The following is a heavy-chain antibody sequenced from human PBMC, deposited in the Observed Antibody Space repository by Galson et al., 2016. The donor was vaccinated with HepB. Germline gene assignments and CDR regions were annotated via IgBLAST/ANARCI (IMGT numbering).Heavy chain of an antibody. J-gene: IGHJ2*01. Sequence: SLRLSCAASGFSVSRNYMSWVRQAPGKGLQWVSIISSDGRTYYADSVKGRFTISRDTSKSTLYLQMNSLRAEDTAVYYCVGERGVNSWSSWYFDLWGRGTLVTVSS. CDR3: VGERGVNSWSSWYFDL. CDR2: ISSDGRT. V-gene: IGHV3-53*01. CDR1: GFSVSRNY. D-gene: IGHD6-13*01.